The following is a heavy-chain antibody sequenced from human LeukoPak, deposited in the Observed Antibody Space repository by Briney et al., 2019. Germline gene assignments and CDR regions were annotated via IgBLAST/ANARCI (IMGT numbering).Heavy chain of an antibody. CDR3: ARYSYYYGSGSSDAYFDY. V-gene: IGHV5-51*01. CDR2: IYPGDSDT. Sequence: GGSLKISLKGSGYSFTSYWIGWGRPMPGKGLEWVGIIYPGDSDTRYSPSFQGQVTISADKSISTAYLQWSSLKASDTAMYYCARYSYYYGSGSSDAYFDYWGQGTLVTVSS. D-gene: IGHD3-10*01. CDR1: GYSFTSYW. J-gene: IGHJ4*02.